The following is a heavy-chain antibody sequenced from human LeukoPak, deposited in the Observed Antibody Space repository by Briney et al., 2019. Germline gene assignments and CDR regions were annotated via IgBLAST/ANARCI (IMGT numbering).Heavy chain of an antibody. Sequence: GASVKVSCKASGYTFSDYYMQWVRQAPGQGLEWMGWVNTDTGDTKFAHNVQGRVAMTADTSTKTAYMELRSLRSADTAVYYCARVLSRRSSGVDSWGQGTLVTVSA. CDR3: ARVLSRRSSGVDS. V-gene: IGHV1-2*02. CDR1: GYTFSDYY. J-gene: IGHJ4*02. D-gene: IGHD3-10*01. CDR2: VNTDTGDT.